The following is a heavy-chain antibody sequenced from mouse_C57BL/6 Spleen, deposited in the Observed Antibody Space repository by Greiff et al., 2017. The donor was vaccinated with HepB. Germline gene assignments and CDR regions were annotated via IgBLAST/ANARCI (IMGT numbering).Heavy chain of an antibody. CDR3: AILYSPYAMDY. V-gene: IGHV1-74*01. J-gene: IGHJ4*01. Sequence: VQLQQPGAELVKPGASVKVSCKASGYTFTSYWMHWVKQRPGQGLEWIGRIHPSDSDTNYNQKFKGKATLTVDKSSSTAYMQLSSLTSEDSAVYYCAILYSPYAMDYWGQGTSVTVSS. D-gene: IGHD2-12*01. CDR1: GYTFTSYW. CDR2: IHPSDSDT.